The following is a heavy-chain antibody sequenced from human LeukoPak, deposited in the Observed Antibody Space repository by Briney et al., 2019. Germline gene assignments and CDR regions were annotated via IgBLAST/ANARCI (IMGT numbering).Heavy chain of an antibody. Sequence: SETLSLTCAVYGGSFRGYYWSWIRQPPGKGLEWIGEISHSGSTTYNPSLKSRVTISVDTSKNQFSLKVTSVTAADTAVYYCASSGWYRGYWGQGTLVTVSS. J-gene: IGHJ4*02. D-gene: IGHD6-19*01. CDR1: GGSFRGYY. CDR3: ASSGWYRGY. V-gene: IGHV4-34*01. CDR2: ISHSGST.